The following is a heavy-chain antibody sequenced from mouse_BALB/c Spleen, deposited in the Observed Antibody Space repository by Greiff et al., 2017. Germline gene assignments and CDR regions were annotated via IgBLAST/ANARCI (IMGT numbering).Heavy chain of an antibody. CDR3: AKNYDYDGYAMDY. J-gene: IGHJ4*01. V-gene: IGHV2-5-1*01. CDR2: IWRGGST. Sequence: QVHVKQSGPSLVQPSQSLSITCTVSGFSLTSYGVHWVRQSPGKGLEWLGVIWRGGSTDYNAAFMSRLSITKDNSKSQVFFKMNSLQADDTAIYYCAKNYDYDGYAMDYWGQGTSVTVSS. D-gene: IGHD2-4*01. CDR1: GFSLTSYG.